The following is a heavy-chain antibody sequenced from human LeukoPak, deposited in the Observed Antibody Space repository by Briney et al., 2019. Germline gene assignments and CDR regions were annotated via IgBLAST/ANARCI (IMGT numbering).Heavy chain of an antibody. CDR1: GYTFTSYD. CDR3: ARSYGGATDYYYYYMDV. D-gene: IGHD1-26*01. V-gene: IGHV1-69*06. Sequence: ASVKVSCKASGYTFTSYDINWVRQATGQGLEWVGGIIPIFGTANYAQKFQGRVTITADKSTSTAYMELSSLRSEDTAVYYCARSYGGATDYYYYYMDVWGKGTTVTVSS. CDR2: IIPIFGTA. J-gene: IGHJ6*03.